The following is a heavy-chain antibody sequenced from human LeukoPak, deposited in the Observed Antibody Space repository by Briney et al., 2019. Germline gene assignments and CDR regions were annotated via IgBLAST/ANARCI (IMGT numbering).Heavy chain of an antibody. CDR2: IYSGGST. CDR3: ARGGGGSLFDP. J-gene: IGHJ5*02. D-gene: IGHD3-16*01. CDR1: GFTFSSYA. V-gene: IGHV3-53*05. Sequence: GGSLRLSCAASGFTFSSYAMSWVRQAPGKGLEWVSVIYSGGSTYYADSVKGRFTISRDNSKNTLYLQMNSLRAEDTAVYYCARGGGGSLFDPWGQGTLVTVSS.